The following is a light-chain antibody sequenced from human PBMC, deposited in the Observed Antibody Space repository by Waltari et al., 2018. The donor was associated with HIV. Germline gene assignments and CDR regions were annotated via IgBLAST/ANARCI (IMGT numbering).Light chain of an antibody. J-gene: IGLJ1*01. V-gene: IGLV2-23*02. CDR1: SSDVGRYNL. CDR3: CSYAATSTFV. CDR2: EVS. Sequence: QSALTQPASVSGSPGQSIPISCTGTSSDVGRYNLVSWYQQYPGKAPKLMIYEVSKRPSGVSNRFSGSKSGNTASLTISGLQAEDEADYYCCSYAATSTFVFGTGTKVTVL.